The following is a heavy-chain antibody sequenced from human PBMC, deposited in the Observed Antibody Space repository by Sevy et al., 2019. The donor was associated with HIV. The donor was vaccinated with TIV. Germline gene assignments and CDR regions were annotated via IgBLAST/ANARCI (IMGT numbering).Heavy chain of an antibody. CDR3: ARDDGTVGATADYYGMDV. CDR2: INQDGSEK. D-gene: IGHD1-26*01. CDR1: GFTFGSYG. J-gene: IGHJ6*02. Sequence: GGSLRLSCVASGFTFGSYGMLWVRQAPGKGLEWVASINQDGSEKYYVDSVKGRFTISRDNAKNSLYVQMNSLRVEDTAVYYCARDDGTVGATADYYGMDVWGQGTTVTVSS. V-gene: IGHV3-7*01.